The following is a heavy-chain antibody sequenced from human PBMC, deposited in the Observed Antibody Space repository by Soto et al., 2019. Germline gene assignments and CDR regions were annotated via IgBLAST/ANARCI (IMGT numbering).Heavy chain of an antibody. CDR3: TTDHISVEVAGTPAFDY. CDR1: GFTFSNAW. Sequence: GGSLRLSCAASGFTFSNAWMNWVRQAPGKGLEWVGRIKSKTDGGTTDYAAPVKGRFTISRDDSKNTLYLQMNSLKTEDTAVYYCTTDHISVEVAGTPAFDYWGQGTLVTVSS. V-gene: IGHV3-15*07. J-gene: IGHJ4*02. D-gene: IGHD6-19*01. CDR2: IKSKTDGGTT.